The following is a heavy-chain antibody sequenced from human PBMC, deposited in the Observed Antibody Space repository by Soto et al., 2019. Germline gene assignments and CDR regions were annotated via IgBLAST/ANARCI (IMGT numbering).Heavy chain of an antibody. Sequence: EVQLLESGGGLVQPGGSLRLSCAASGFTFSSYAMSWVRQAPGKGLEWVSAISGSGGSTYYADSVKGRFTISRDNSKNTLYLQMNSLRAEDTAVYYCAKVIGSSSWYYYYYGMDVWGQGTTVTVSS. V-gene: IGHV3-23*01. CDR3: AKVIGSSSWYYYYYGMDV. J-gene: IGHJ6*02. D-gene: IGHD6-13*01. CDR2: ISGSGGST. CDR1: GFTFSSYA.